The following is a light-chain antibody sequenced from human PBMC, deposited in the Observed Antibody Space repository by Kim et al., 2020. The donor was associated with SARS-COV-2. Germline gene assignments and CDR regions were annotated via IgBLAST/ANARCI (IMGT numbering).Light chain of an antibody. Sequence: QSALTQPASVSGSPGQSITISCTGTSSDVGSYNLVSWYQQHPGKAPKLLIYEVSKRPSGVSNRFSGSKSGNTASLTISGLQAEDEADYYCCSCAGSSTYVFGTGTKVPS. J-gene: IGLJ1*01. CDR3: CSCAGSSTYV. CDR2: EVS. CDR1: SSDVGSYNL. V-gene: IGLV2-23*02.